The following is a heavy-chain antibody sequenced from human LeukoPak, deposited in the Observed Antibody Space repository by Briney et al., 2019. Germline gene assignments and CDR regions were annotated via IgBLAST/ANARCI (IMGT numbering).Heavy chain of an antibody. CDR1: GGSISSGSYY. J-gene: IGHJ4*02. D-gene: IGHD3-9*01. V-gene: IGHV4-61*02. CDR3: ARGLLHYDILTGYYNKYFDY. CDR2: IYISGST. Sequence: TLSLTCTVSGGSISSGSYYWSWIRQPAGKGLEWIGRIYISGSTNYNPSLKSRVTISVDTSKNQFSLKLSSVTAADTAVYYCARGLLHYDILTGYYNKYFDYWGQGTLVTVSS.